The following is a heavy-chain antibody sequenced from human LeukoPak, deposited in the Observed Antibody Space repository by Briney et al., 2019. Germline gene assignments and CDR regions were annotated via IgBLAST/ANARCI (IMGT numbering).Heavy chain of an antibody. CDR1: GYTFTSYG. V-gene: IGHV1-18*01. Sequence: ASVKVSCKASGYTFTSYGVSWVRQAPGQGLEWMGWISGYNGNTFYAQKFQGRVTMTTDTSTSTSYMELRSLTSDDTAVYYCARGGTSHVYGCLDSWGQGTLVTVSS. D-gene: IGHD2-8*01. CDR2: ISGYNGNT. J-gene: IGHJ5*01. CDR3: ARGGTSHVYGCLDS.